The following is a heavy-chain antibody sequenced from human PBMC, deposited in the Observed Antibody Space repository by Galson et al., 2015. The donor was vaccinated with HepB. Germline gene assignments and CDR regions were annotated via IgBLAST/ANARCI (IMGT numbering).Heavy chain of an antibody. Sequence: SVKVSCKASGYTFTSYYMHWVRHAPGQGLEWMGIINPSGGSTSYAQKFQGRVTMTRDTSTSTVYMELSSLRSEDTAVYYCARVRGRDAVAGSFDYWGQGTLVTVSS. CDR1: GYTFTSYY. D-gene: IGHD6-19*01. V-gene: IGHV1-46*01. J-gene: IGHJ4*02. CDR3: ARVRGRDAVAGSFDY. CDR2: INPSGGST.